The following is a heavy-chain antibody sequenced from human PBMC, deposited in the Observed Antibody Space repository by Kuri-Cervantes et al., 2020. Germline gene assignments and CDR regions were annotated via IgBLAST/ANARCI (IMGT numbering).Heavy chain of an antibody. Sequence: TVKVSCKASGGTFSSYAISWVRQAPGQGLEWMGGIIPIFGTANYAQKFQGRVTITADESTSTAYMELSSLRSEDTAVYYCARELVTPYYYYGMDVWGQGTTVTVSS. J-gene: IGHJ6*02. D-gene: IGHD1-26*01. CDR1: GGTFSSYA. V-gene: IGHV1-69*13. CDR2: IIPIFGTA. CDR3: ARELVTPYYYYGMDV.